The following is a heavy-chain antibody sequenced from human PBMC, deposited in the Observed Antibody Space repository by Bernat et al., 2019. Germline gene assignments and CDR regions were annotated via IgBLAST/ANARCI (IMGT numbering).Heavy chain of an antibody. Sequence: EVHLVESGGGLVQPGGSLRLSCAASGFTFSTSWMAWVRQAPGKGLAWVANINIDGTQIYYVDSVRGRFTMSRDNAKNSLYLQMSSLRAEDTAVYYCARDPHYAALDIWGQGTMVTVSS. CDR3: ARDPHYAALDI. D-gene: IGHD3-16*01. V-gene: IGHV3-7*03. CDR2: INIDGTQI. CDR1: GFTFSTSW. J-gene: IGHJ3*02.